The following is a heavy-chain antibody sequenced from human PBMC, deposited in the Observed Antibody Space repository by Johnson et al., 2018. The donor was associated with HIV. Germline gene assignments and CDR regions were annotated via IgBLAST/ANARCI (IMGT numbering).Heavy chain of an antibody. CDR3: ARNSHSSNWYEWEALDS. CDR2: IRYDGSNK. J-gene: IGHJ3*02. CDR1: GFTFSSYG. Sequence: QVQLVESGGGVVQPGGSLRLSCAASGFTFSSYGMHWVRQAPGKGLEWVAFIRYDGSNKFYADSVKGRFTISRDNSKNTLYLQMNSLRAEDTAVYYCARNSHSSNWYEWEALDSWGQGTMVTVSS. V-gene: IGHV3-30*02. D-gene: IGHD6-13*01.